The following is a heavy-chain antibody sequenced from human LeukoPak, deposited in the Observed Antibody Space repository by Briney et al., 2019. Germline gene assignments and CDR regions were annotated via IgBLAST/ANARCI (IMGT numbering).Heavy chain of an antibody. Sequence: GGSLRLSCVASGFSFRNYAIHWVRQAPGKGLEYVSVINTDGRITYYADSVKGRFTISRDNSKNTLYLQMNSLRAEDTAVYYCARPSILTGYYYFDYWGQGTLVTVSS. CDR2: INTDGRIT. V-gene: IGHV3-64*02. CDR3: ARPSILTGYYYFDY. D-gene: IGHD3-9*01. CDR1: GFSFRNYA. J-gene: IGHJ4*02.